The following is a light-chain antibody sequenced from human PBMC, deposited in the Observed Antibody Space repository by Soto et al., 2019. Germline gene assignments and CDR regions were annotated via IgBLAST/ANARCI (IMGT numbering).Light chain of an antibody. CDR2: TNH. V-gene: IGLV1-44*01. CDR3: AAWDDSLNAVV. Sequence: QAVVTQPPSVSGTLGQTVSISCSGSASNLGGNPVNWYQHLPGAAPKLLIYTNHQRPSGVPDRFSGSKSGTSASLAISGLRSEDEANFYCAAWDDSLNAVVFGGGTQLTVL. J-gene: IGLJ2*01. CDR1: ASNLGGNP.